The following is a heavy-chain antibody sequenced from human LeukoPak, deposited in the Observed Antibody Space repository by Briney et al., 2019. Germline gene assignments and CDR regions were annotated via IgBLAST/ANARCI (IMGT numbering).Heavy chain of an antibody. CDR1: GGSISSYY. CDR2: IYYSGST. D-gene: IGHD6-19*01. Sequence: SETLSLTCTVSGGSISSYYWSWIRQPPGKGLEWIGCIYYSGSTNYNPSLKSRVTISVDTSKNQFSLKLSSVTAADTAVYYCARDRIFGRGWENFDYWGQGTLVTVSS. CDR3: ARDRIFGRGWENFDY. V-gene: IGHV4-59*12. J-gene: IGHJ4*02.